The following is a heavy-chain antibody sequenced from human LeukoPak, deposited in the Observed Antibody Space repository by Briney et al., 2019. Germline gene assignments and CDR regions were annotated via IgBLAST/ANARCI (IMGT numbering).Heavy chain of an antibody. CDR3: AKSGPKKRGAAAVNEDY. J-gene: IGHJ4*02. CDR2: ISGSGGST. V-gene: IGHV3-23*01. Sequence: QTGGSLRLSCAASGFTFSSYAMSWVRQAPGKGLEWVSAISGSGGSTYYADSVKGRFTISRDNSKNTLYLQMNSLRAEDTAVYYCAKSGPKKRGAAAVNEDYWGQGTLVTVSS. CDR1: GFTFSSYA. D-gene: IGHD6-13*01.